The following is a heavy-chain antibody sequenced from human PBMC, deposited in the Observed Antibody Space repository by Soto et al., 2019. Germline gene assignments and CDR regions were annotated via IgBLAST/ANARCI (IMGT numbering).Heavy chain of an antibody. J-gene: IGHJ4*02. CDR3: APRVLRTVLGLVTTTAIYFDF. D-gene: IGHD3-3*01. CDR1: GFSLTTSAVG. CDR2: IYWDDDK. Sequence: QITLTESGPTLVKPRQPLTLTCTFSGFSLTTSAVGVGWIRQSPGKAPQWLALIYWDDDKRYSPSLNSRLTIAKDTAKNQVVMTMADLDPAHTATYYCAPRVLRTVLGLVTTTAIYFDFWCQGNPGAGSS. V-gene: IGHV2-5*02.